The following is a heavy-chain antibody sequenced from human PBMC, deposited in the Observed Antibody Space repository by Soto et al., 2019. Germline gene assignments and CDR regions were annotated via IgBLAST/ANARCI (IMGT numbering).Heavy chain of an antibody. V-gene: IGHV3-13*01. Sequence: GGSLRLSCAASGFTFSIYDMHRVRQATGKGLEWVSAIGTAGDTYYPGSVKGRFTISRENAKNSLYLQMNSLRAGDTAVYYCARAFGVEKVLDYWCQGTLVTVSS. CDR2: IGTAGDT. CDR1: GFTFSIYD. D-gene: IGHD3-10*01. CDR3: ARAFGVEKVLDY. J-gene: IGHJ4*02.